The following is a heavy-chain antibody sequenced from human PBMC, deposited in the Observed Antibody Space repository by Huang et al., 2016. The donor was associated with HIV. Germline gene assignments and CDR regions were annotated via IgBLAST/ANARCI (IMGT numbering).Heavy chain of an antibody. D-gene: IGHD3-10*01. CDR3: ARGFNYYASDNLGVYYFDS. V-gene: IGHV4-34*02. Sequence: QVQLKQWGAGLLKPSETLSLTCAVSGGAFRGSSWTRIRQFPEKGLEWIGDINNNGKIIYNPSLSARVTISTDTSKNHFSRHLTSVTAADTALYYCARGFNYYASDNLGVYYFDSWGLGTLVTVSP. J-gene: IGHJ4*02. CDR1: GGAFRGSS. CDR2: INNNGKI.